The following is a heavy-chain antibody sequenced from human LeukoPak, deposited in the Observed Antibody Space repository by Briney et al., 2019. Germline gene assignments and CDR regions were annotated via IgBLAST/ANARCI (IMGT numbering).Heavy chain of an antibody. D-gene: IGHD1-26*01. Sequence: GASVKVSCKASGYTFTSYDINWVRQATGQGLEWMGWMNPNSGNTGYAQKFQGRVTMTRNTSISTAYMELSSLRSEDTAVYYCARIYSGSYGYYYYYMDVWGKGPTVTVS. CDR2: MNPNSGNT. CDR1: GYTFTSYD. V-gene: IGHV1-8*01. CDR3: ARIYSGSYGYYYYYMDV. J-gene: IGHJ6*03.